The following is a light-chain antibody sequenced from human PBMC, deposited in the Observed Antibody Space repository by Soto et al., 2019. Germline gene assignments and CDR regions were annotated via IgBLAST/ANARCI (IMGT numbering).Light chain of an antibody. V-gene: IGKV1-39*01. CDR2: AAI. J-gene: IGKJ1*01. Sequence: DVQMTQSPSSLSASVGDRVTITCRASQTISKYLNWYQQKPGKAPKLLIYAAISLQSGVPSRFSGSESGADFTLTVSSLHPEDFATYYCHQTSTPPWTFGQGTKVQIK. CDR3: HQTSTPPWT. CDR1: QTISKY.